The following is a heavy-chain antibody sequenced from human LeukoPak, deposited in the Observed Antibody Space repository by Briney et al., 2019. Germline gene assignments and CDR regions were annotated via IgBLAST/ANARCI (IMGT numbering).Heavy chain of an antibody. J-gene: IGHJ4*02. D-gene: IGHD3-3*02. Sequence: ASVKVSCKASGYTFTGYYMHWVRQAPGQGLEWMGRINPNSGGTNYAQKFQGRVTITTDESTSTAYMELSSLRSEDTAVYYCARDWQGYLNGGIWDYWGQGTLVTVSS. CDR3: ARDWQGYLNGGIWDY. CDR1: GYTFTGYY. CDR2: INPNSGGT. V-gene: IGHV1-2*06.